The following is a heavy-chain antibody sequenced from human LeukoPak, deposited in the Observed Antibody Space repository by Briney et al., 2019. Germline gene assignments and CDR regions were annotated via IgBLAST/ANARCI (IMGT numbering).Heavy chain of an antibody. Sequence: TNYNPSLKSRVTISVDTSKNQFSLKLSSVTAADTAVYYCARVRMGYCSGGSCPGGWFDPWGQGTLVTVSS. V-gene: IGHV4-59*01. J-gene: IGHJ5*02. D-gene: IGHD2-15*01. CDR3: ARVRMGYCSGGSCPGGWFDP. CDR2: T.